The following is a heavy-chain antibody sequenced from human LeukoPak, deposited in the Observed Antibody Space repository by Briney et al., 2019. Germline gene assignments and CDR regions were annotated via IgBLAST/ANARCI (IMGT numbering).Heavy chain of an antibody. CDR2: INPNSGDT. CDR3: ATREVTGDDAFDI. CDR1: GYIFTGYY. Sequence: ASVKVSCKASGYIFTGYYMHWVRQAPGQGLEWMGWINPNSGDTNYAQKFQGRVTMTRDTSISTAYMELRSLRSDDTAVYYCATREVTGDDAFDIWGQGTMVTVSS. V-gene: IGHV1-2*02. D-gene: IGHD3-10*01. J-gene: IGHJ3*02.